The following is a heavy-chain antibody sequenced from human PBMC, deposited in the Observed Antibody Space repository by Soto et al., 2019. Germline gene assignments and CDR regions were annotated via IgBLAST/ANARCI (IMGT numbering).Heavy chain of an antibody. CDR2: IYYSGST. D-gene: IGHD3-3*01. CDR1: GGSISSYY. V-gene: IGHV4-59*01. J-gene: IGHJ6*03. Sequence: PSETLSLTCTVSGGSISSYYWSWIRQPPGKGLEWIGYIYYSGSTNYNPSLKSRVTISVDTSKNQFSLKLSSVTAADTAVYYCARDRGYDFWSGYSSYYYMDVWGKGTTVTVSS. CDR3: ARDRGYDFWSGYSSYYYMDV.